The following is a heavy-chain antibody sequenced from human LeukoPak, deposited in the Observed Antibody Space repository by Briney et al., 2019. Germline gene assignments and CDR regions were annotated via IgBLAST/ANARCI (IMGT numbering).Heavy chain of an antibody. D-gene: IGHD3-16*01. CDR1: GFTFSDYA. CDR3: AKYVWGSYHYFDY. CDR2: ISGSGGST. V-gene: IGHV3-23*01. J-gene: IGHJ4*02. Sequence: GGSLRLSCAASGFTFSDYAMSWVRQAPGKGLEWVSAISGSGGSTYYADSVKGRFTISRDNSKNTLYLQMNSLRAEDTAVYYCAKYVWGSYHYFDYWGQGTLVTVSS.